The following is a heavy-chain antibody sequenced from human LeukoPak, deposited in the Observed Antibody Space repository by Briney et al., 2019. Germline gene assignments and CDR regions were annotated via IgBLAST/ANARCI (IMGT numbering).Heavy chain of an antibody. CDR3: ARGAATGQTLGLDY. J-gene: IGHJ4*02. CDR2: INIDERIT. CDR1: GFSFSTQR. Sequence: GGSLRLSCAASGFSFSTQRMHWVRQAPGKGLVWVSYINIDERITGYADSVKGRFTISRDISKNTVYLQMNSLRVEDTAVYFCARGAATGQTLGLDYWGQGTLVTVSS. V-gene: IGHV3-74*01. D-gene: IGHD6-13*01.